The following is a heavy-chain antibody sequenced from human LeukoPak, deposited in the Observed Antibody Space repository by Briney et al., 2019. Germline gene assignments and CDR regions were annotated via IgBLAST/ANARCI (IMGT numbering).Heavy chain of an antibody. V-gene: IGHV3-23*01. Sequence: GGSLRLSCAASGFTFSSYAMSWVRQAPGKGLEWVSAISGSGGSTYYADSVKGRFTISRDNSKNTLYLQMNSLRAEDTAVYYCAKDTVVVPAASRGGDYFDYWGQGTLVTVSS. CDR1: GFTFSSYA. CDR3: AKDTVVVPAASRGGDYFDY. J-gene: IGHJ4*02. CDR2: ISGSGGST. D-gene: IGHD2-2*01.